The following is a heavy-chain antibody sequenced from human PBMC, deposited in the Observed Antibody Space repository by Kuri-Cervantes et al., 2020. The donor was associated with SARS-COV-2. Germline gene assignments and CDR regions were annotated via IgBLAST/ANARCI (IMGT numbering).Heavy chain of an antibody. D-gene: IGHD3-3*01. Sequence: SETLSLTCTVSGGSISSYYWSWIRQPPGKGLEWIGYIYYSGSTYYNPSLKSRVTIFVDTSKNQFSLKLSSVTAADTAVYYCARQMMSSITIFGVVITRDWFDPWGQGTLVTVSS. V-gene: IGHV4-59*04. CDR1: GGSISSYY. CDR2: IYYSGST. J-gene: IGHJ5*02. CDR3: ARQMMSSITIFGVVITRDWFDP.